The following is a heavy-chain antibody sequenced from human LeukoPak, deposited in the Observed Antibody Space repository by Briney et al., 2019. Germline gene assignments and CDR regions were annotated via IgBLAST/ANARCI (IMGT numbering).Heavy chain of an antibody. J-gene: IGHJ3*02. CDR1: GFTFSTYN. CDR3: ARDVGAAAPDAFDI. V-gene: IGHV3-21*01. Sequence: PGGSLRLSCAASGFTFSTYNMKWVRQAPGKGPEWVSSISTSSNYIYYADSVKGRFIISRDNAKNSLYLQMNSLRVEDTDVYYCARDVGAAAPDAFDIWGQGTMVTVSS. CDR2: ISTSSNYI. D-gene: IGHD1-26*01.